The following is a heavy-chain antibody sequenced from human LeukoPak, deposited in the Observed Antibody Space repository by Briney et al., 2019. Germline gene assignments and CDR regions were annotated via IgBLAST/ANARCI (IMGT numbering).Heavy chain of an antibody. CDR3: ARDLGSGSPLY. CDR1: GYAISSGYY. J-gene: IGHJ4*02. D-gene: IGHD1-26*01. V-gene: IGHV4-38-2*02. CDR2: IYHSGST. Sequence: SETLTLTCTVSGYAISSGYYWGWIRQPPGKGLEWIGSIYHSGSTYYNPSLKSRVTISVDTSKNQFSLKLSSVTAADTAVYYCARDLGSGSPLYWGQGTLVTVSS.